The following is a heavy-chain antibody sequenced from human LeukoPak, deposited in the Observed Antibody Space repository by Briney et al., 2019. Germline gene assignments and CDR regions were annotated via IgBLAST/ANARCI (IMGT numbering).Heavy chain of an antibody. V-gene: IGHV3-30-3*01. CDR1: GFTFSSYA. D-gene: IGHD2-21*01. Sequence: GGSLRVCCAASGFTFSSYAMHWVRQAPGKGLEWVAVISYDGSNKYYADSVKGRFTISRDNSKNTLYLQMNSLRAEDTAVYYCARDSDPSSVVIAQFDYWGQGTLVTVSS. CDR3: ARDSDPSSVVIAQFDY. J-gene: IGHJ4*02. CDR2: ISYDGSNK.